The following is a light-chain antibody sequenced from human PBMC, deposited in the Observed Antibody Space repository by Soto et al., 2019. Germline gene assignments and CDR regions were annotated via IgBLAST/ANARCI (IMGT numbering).Light chain of an antibody. CDR3: QQYGSSSPWT. J-gene: IGKJ1*01. CDR1: QSSSSW. Sequence: SHMTQSPYPLSASVGDIVTITCRAIQSSSSWLARYQQKPGRAPKLLIYKASSLETGDPSRFSGIGSGTEFTLIVSSRQPDDFASYYCQQYGSSSPWTFGQRTNVEIK. CDR2: KAS. V-gene: IGKV1-5*03.